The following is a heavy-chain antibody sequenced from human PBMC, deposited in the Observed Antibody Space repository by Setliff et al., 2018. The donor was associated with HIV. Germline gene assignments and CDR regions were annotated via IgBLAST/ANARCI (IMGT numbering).Heavy chain of an antibody. CDR3: ARHNTGYSYGYDYYYYYMDV. J-gene: IGHJ6*03. D-gene: IGHD5-18*01. CDR2: IYYSGST. V-gene: IGHV4-39*01. CDR1: GGSISSSSYY. Sequence: SETLSLTCTVAGGSISSSSYYWGWIRQPPGKGLEWIGSIYYSGSTYSNPSLKSRVTISVYTSKNQFSLKLSSVTAADTAVYYCARHNTGYSYGYDYYYYYMDVWGKGTTVTVSS.